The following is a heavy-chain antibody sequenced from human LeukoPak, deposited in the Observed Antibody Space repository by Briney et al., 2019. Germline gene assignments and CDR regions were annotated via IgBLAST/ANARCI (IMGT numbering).Heavy chain of an antibody. CDR3: ARRGQRYDSSGYPLYYFDY. J-gene: IGHJ4*02. CDR1: GGSISSSSYY. Sequence: SETLSLTCTVSGGSISSSSYYWGWIRQPPGKGLEWIGSIYYSGSTYYNPSLKSRVTISVDTSKNPFSPKLSSVTAADTAVYYCARRGQRYDSSGYPLYYFDYWGQGTLVTVSS. V-gene: IGHV4-39*01. D-gene: IGHD3-22*01. CDR2: IYYSGST.